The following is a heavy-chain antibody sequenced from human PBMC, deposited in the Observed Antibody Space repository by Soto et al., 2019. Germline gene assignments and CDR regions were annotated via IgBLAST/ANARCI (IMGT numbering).Heavy chain of an antibody. V-gene: IGHV5-51*01. J-gene: IGHJ6*02. D-gene: IGHD6-13*01. CDR2: IYPGDSDT. Sequence: GESLKISCKGSGYSFTSYWIGWVRQMPGKGLEWMGIIYPGDSDTRYSPSFQGQVTISADKSISTAYLQWSSLKASDTAMYYCARLGGQQLDPYYYYGMDVWGQGTTVTVS. CDR3: ARLGGQQLDPYYYYGMDV. CDR1: GYSFTSYW.